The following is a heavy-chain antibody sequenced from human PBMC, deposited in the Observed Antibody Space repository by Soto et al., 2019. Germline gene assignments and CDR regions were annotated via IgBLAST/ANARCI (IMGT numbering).Heavy chain of an antibody. D-gene: IGHD1-26*01. CDR1: NGSISGFY. Sequence: SETLSLTCSVSNGSISGFYWTWSRQPPGKILEWIGYIHYSGRTDYNPSLTSRATMSVDTSKNQFSLNLKYMTGADTAVYYCVRVGVGIGNHFDSWGRGTLVIVSS. J-gene: IGHJ4*02. CDR3: VRVGVGIGNHFDS. CDR2: IHYSGRT. V-gene: IGHV4-59*12.